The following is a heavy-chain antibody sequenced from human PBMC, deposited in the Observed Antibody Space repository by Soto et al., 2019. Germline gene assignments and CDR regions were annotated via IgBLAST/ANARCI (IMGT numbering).Heavy chain of an antibody. Sequence: SETLSLTCTVSGGSISSYYWSWIRKPPGKGLEWIGYINYSGSTTYNPSLRSRVTISVDTSKNQLSLKLSSVTAADTAVYYCARHVNRGAIFDYWGQGTLVTVSS. CDR1: GGSISSYY. V-gene: IGHV4-59*08. D-gene: IGHD3-3*01. CDR3: ARHVNRGAIFDY. CDR2: INYSGST. J-gene: IGHJ4*02.